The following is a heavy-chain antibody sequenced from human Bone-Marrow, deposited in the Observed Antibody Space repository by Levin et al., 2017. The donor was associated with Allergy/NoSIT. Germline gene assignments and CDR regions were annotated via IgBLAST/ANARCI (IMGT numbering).Heavy chain of an antibody. Sequence: PGGSLRLSCAASGFSFGGYAMNWVRQAPGKGLEWVAVVSGSISGSGGTTYYADSVKGRFTIARDNSKNTLYLQMNSPRVGDTVVYYCAKRIVIRDGFSLIDFFDYWGQGTLVTVSS. J-gene: IGHJ4*02. CDR2: VSGSISGSGGTT. V-gene: IGHV3-23*01. CDR3: AKRIVIRDGFSLIDFFDY. CDR1: GFSFGGYA. D-gene: IGHD5-24*01.